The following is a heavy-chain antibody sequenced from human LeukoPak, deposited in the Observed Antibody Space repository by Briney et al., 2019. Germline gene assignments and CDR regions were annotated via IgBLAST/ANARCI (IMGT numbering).Heavy chain of an antibody. D-gene: IGHD1-26*01. CDR2: ISHSGST. V-gene: IGHV4-59*01. CDR1: GGSISSYY. J-gene: IGHJ3*02. Sequence: SETLSLTCTVSGGSISSYYWSWIRQPPGKGLEWIGYISHSGSTNYNPSLKSRVTISVDTSKNQFSLKLTSVTAADTAGYYCARHDPIVGTPDAFDIWGQGTMVTVSS. CDR3: ARHDPIVGTPDAFDI.